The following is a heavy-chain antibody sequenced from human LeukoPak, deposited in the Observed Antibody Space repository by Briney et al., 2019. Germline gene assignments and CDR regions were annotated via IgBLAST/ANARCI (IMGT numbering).Heavy chain of an antibody. CDR1: GFTFSSYA. CDR2: INSDGSTT. Sequence: GGSLRLSCAASGFTFSSYAMSWVRQAPGKGLVWVSRINSDGSTTSYADSVRGRFTISRDNSKNTLYLQMNSLRAEDTAVYYCAKAGEQQLVFDYWGQGTLVTVSS. V-gene: IGHV3-23*03. CDR3: AKAGEQQLVFDY. D-gene: IGHD6-13*01. J-gene: IGHJ4*02.